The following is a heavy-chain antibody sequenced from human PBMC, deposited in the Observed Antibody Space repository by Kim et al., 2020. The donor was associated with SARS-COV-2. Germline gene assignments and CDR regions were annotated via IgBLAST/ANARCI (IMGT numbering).Heavy chain of an antibody. Sequence: ASVKVSCKASGYTFTSYAINWVRQAPGQGLEWMGWINACNGNTNYSQKFQGRVTITTDTSTSTAYMELRSLRSDDTAVYYCARGFTMDRGVIIRTSYFDY. CDR3: ARGFTMDRGVIIRTSYFDY. D-gene: IGHD3-10*01. CDR2: INACNGNT. J-gene: IGHJ4*03. CDR1: GYTFTSYA. V-gene: IGHV1-3*01.